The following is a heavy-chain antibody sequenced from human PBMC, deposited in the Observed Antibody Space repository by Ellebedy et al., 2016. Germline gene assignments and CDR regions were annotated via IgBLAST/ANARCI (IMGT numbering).Heavy chain of an antibody. CDR3: ARAAFTMVRGVLTNYYYYYMDV. CDR1: GFTFSSYA. Sequence: ESLKISXAASGFTFSSYAMSWVRQPPGKGLEWIGEINHSGSTNYNPSLKSRVTISVDTSKNQFSLKLSSVTAADTAVYYCARAAFTMVRGVLTNYYYYYMDVWGTGTTVSVSS. D-gene: IGHD3-10*01. V-gene: IGHV4-34*01. J-gene: IGHJ6*03. CDR2: INHSGST.